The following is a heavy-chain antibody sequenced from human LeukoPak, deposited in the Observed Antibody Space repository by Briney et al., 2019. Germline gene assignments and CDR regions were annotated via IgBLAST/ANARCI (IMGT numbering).Heavy chain of an antibody. Sequence: PGGSLRLSCAASGFTFSSYGMSWVRQAPGKGLEWVGRIKSKTDGGTTDYAAPVKGRFTISRDDSKNTLYLQMNSLKTEDTAVYYCTTARVGATLDFDYWGQGTLVTVSS. CDR1: GFTFSSYG. D-gene: IGHD1-26*01. CDR3: TTARVGATLDFDY. V-gene: IGHV3-15*01. CDR2: IKSKTDGGTT. J-gene: IGHJ4*02.